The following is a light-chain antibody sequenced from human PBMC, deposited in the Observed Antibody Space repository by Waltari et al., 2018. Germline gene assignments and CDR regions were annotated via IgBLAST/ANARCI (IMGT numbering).Light chain of an antibody. Sequence: QSVLTQPPSVSGAPGQRVTISCTGSSSNIGSYYNVHWYQHLPGTAPKVLIYANTKRPSGVPDRCAGSTYGASAPPAITGLTAEDEADYYCQSFDSSLDEYVFGTGTKVTVL. V-gene: IGLV1-40*01. J-gene: IGLJ1*01. CDR2: ANT. CDR3: QSFDSSLDEYV. CDR1: SSNIGSYYN.